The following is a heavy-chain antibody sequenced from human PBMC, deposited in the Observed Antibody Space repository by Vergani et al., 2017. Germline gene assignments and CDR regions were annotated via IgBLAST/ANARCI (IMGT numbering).Heavy chain of an antibody. V-gene: IGHV3-23*01. CDR1: GFTFSSYA. D-gene: IGHD3-3*01. J-gene: IGHJ4*02. CDR3: AKDGTYDFWSGYYSVY. Sequence: EVQLLESGGGLVQPGGSLRLSCAASGFTFSSYAMSWVRQAPGKGLEWVSAISGSGGSTYYADSVKGRFTISRDNSKNTLSLQMNSLRAEDTAVYYCAKDGTYDFWSGYYSVYWGQGTLVTVSS. CDR2: ISGSGGST.